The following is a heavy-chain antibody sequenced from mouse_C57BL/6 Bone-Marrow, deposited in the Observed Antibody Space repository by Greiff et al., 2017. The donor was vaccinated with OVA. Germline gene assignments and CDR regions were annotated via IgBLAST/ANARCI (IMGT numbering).Heavy chain of an antibody. Sequence: EVQLVESGGGLVQPGGSLKLSCAASGFTFSDYYMYWVRQTPEKRLEWVAYISNGGGSTYYPDTVKGRFTISRDNAKNTLYLQMSRLKSEDTAMYYCARHRGSYYFDYWGQGTTLTVSS. CDR1: GFTFSDYY. CDR3: ARHRGSYYFDY. CDR2: ISNGGGST. J-gene: IGHJ2*01. D-gene: IGHD1-1*02. V-gene: IGHV5-12*01.